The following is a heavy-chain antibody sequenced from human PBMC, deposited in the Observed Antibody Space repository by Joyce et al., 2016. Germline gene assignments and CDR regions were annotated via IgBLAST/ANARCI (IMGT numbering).Heavy chain of an antibody. CDR1: GGTFRSSS. Sequence: QVQLVQSGAEVKKPESSVKVSCKASGGTFRSSSINWVRQAPGQGLEWIGGLVPIFASPNYAQKFHDRVTITADESTSTAYLEMRSLRSEDTAMYYCARQTAGGYFQHWGQGTLVTVSS. CDR2: LVPIFASP. V-gene: IGHV1-69*01. CDR3: ARQTAGGYFQH. D-gene: IGHD6-13*01. J-gene: IGHJ1*01.